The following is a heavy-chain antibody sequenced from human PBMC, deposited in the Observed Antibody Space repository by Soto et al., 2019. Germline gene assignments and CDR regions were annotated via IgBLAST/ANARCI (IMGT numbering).Heavy chain of an antibody. Sequence: GGSLRLSCAASGFTFSSYGMHWVRQAPGKGLEWVAVISYDGSNKYYADSVKGRFTISRDNSKNTLYLQMNSLRAEDTAVYYCAKLPPYYDSSGYIDYWGQGTLVTVSS. CDR1: GFTFSSYG. V-gene: IGHV3-30*18. J-gene: IGHJ4*02. D-gene: IGHD3-22*01. CDR3: AKLPPYYDSSGYIDY. CDR2: ISYDGSNK.